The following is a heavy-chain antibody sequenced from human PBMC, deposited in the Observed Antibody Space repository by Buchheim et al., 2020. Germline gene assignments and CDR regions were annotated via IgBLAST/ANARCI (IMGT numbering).Heavy chain of an antibody. Sequence: QVQLQESGPGLVKPSQTLSLTCTVSGGSISSGDYYWSWIRQPPGKGLEWIGYIYYSGSTYYNPSLKSRVTISVDTSKNQFSLKLSPVTAADTAVYYCARDAAGITMVRGAPIPTGRFDPWGQGTL. V-gene: IGHV4-30-4*01. D-gene: IGHD3-10*01. CDR1: GGSISSGDYY. J-gene: IGHJ5*02. CDR3: ARDAAGITMVRGAPIPTGRFDP. CDR2: IYYSGST.